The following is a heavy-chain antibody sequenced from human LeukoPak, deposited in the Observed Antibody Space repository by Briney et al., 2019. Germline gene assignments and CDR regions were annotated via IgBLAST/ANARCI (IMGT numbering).Heavy chain of an antibody. CDR3: ARDRQYCSGGSCYFKDFDY. D-gene: IGHD2-15*01. V-gene: IGHV1-69*05. CDR2: IIPTFGTA. Sequence: GPSVKVSCKASGGTFSSYAISWVRQAPGQGLEWMGGIIPTFGTANYAQKFQGRVTITTDDSTSTAYMELSSLRSEDTAVYYCARDRQYCSGGSCYFKDFDYWGQGTLVTVSS. J-gene: IGHJ4*02. CDR1: GGTFSSYA.